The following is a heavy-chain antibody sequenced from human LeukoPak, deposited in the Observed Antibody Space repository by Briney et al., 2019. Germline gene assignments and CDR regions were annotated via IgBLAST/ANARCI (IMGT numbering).Heavy chain of an antibody. V-gene: IGHV4-39*01. CDR3: ASRQRYSGGWYFDC. Sequence: SETLSLTCTVSGNSISSSNYYWGWVRQPPEKGLEWIGAINYSGTTYYNPSLKSRVTMSVDTSKNQFSLKLSSVTAADTAVYYCASRQRYSGGWYFDCWGQGALVTVSS. CDR1: GNSISSSNYY. J-gene: IGHJ4*02. D-gene: IGHD6-19*01. CDR2: INYSGTT.